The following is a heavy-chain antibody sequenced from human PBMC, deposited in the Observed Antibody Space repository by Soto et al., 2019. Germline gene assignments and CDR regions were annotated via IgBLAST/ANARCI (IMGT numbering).Heavy chain of an antibody. CDR3: ARYCSGGGCLPTRYYYSTDV. D-gene: IGHD2-15*01. J-gene: IGHJ6*04. CDR1: GFTFSVYW. Sequence: GGSLRLSCAASGFTFSVYWMGWVRQAPGMGPQWVATIKQDGSEKFYVDSVKGRFTISRDNARNSLYLQMNSLRAEDTAVYYCARYCSGGGCLPTRYYYSTDVWGKGTTVTLSS. CDR2: IKQDGSEK. V-gene: IGHV3-7*01.